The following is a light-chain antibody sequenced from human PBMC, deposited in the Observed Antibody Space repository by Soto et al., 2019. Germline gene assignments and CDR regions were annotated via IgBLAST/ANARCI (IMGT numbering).Light chain of an antibody. CDR3: QQYNSYSWT. CDR1: QSISNW. J-gene: IGKJ1*01. Sequence: DIQMTQSPSTLSASVGDRVTITCRASQSISNWLAWYQQKPGKAPKLLIYDASSVESGVPSRFSGSGSGTEFTLTISSLQPDDFATYYCQQYNSYSWTFGQGTKVDIK. CDR2: DAS. V-gene: IGKV1-5*01.